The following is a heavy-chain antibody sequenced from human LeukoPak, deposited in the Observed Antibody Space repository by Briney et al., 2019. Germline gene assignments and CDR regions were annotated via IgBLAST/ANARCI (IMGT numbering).Heavy chain of an antibody. CDR2: IKQDGSEK. CDR1: GFTFSSYW. D-gene: IGHD4-11*01. V-gene: IGHV3-7*01. J-gene: IGHJ6*03. CDR3: AKGTVTYYYMDV. Sequence: GGSLRLSCAASGFTFSSYWMSWVRQAPGKGLEWVANIKQDGSEKYYVDSVKGRFTISRDNSKNTLYLQMNSLRAEDTAVYYCAKGTVTYYYMDVWGKGTTVTVSS.